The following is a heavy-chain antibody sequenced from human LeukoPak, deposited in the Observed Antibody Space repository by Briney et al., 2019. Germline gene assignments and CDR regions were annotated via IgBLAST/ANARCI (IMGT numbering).Heavy chain of an antibody. D-gene: IGHD3-3*01. V-gene: IGHV3-30*18. CDR3: AKDPTIRFLEWLLSGNYFDY. J-gene: IGHJ4*02. Sequence: GGSLRLSCAASGFTFSSYGMHWVRQAPGKGLEWVAVISYDGSNKYYADFVKGRFTISRDNSKNTLYLQMNSLRAEDTAVYYCAKDPTIRFLEWLLSGNYFDYWGQGTLVTVSS. CDR1: GFTFSSYG. CDR2: ISYDGSNK.